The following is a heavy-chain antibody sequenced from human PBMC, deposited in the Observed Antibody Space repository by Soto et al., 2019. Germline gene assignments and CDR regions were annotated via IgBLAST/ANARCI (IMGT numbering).Heavy chain of an antibody. Sequence: GGSLRLFCAASGFTFSSYAMSWVRQAPGKGLEWVSAISGSGGSTYYADSVKGRFTISRDNSKNTLYLQMNSLRAEDTAVYYCAKVVNSGYDVYTLWGQGTLVTVSS. D-gene: IGHD5-12*01. CDR2: ISGSGGST. V-gene: IGHV3-23*01. CDR3: AKVVNSGYDVYTL. CDR1: GFTFSSYA. J-gene: IGHJ4*02.